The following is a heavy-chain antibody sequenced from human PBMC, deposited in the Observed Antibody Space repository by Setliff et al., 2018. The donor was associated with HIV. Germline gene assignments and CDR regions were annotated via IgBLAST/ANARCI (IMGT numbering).Heavy chain of an antibody. CDR2: VDYSGDT. Sequence: LSLTCSISGATIHYHYWSWIRQPPGKGLEWIGYVDYSGDTEYNPSLQSRATISRDPSKSQVSLTLNSATAADTAVYYCTRGPGGTVPKPLEAFDVWGRGAVVTVSS. D-gene: IGHD1-7*01. V-gene: IGHV4-59*11. CDR3: TRGPGGTVPKPLEAFDV. CDR1: GATIHYHY. J-gene: IGHJ3*01.